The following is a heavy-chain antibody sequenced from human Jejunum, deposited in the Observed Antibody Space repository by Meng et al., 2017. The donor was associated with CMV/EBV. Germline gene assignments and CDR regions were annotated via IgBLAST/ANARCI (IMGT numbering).Heavy chain of an antibody. CDR3: ARESGKAARGVLDY. J-gene: IGHJ4*02. CDR1: GFPLGSHW. CDR2: IKQDGSVK. Sequence: SGFPLGSHWMALVRQAPGKGLEWVANIKQDGSVKYYVDSVKGRFTISRDNSKNTLYLQMNSLRAEDTAVYYCARESGKAARGVLDYWGQGTLVTVSS. V-gene: IGHV3-7*01. D-gene: IGHD6-6*01.